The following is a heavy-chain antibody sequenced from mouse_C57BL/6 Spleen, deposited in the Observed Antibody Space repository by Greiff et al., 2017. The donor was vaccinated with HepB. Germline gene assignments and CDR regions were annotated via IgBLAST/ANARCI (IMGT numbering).Heavy chain of an antibody. CDR3: TRLPSYYAGSNPWYFDV. CDR1: GYTFTSYG. V-gene: IGHV1-81*01. CDR2: IYPRSGNT. Sequence: VQLQQSGAELARPGASVKLSCKASGYTFTSYGISWVKQRTGQGLEWIGEIYPRSGNTYYNEKFKGKAILTADKSSSTAYMELRSLISEDSAVYFCTRLPSYYAGSNPWYFDVWGTGTTVTVSS. J-gene: IGHJ1*03. D-gene: IGHD1-1*01.